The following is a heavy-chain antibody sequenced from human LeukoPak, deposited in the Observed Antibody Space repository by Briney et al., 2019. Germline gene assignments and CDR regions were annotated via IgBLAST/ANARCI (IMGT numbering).Heavy chain of an antibody. CDR2: IYYSGST. CDR3: ARVGYCTNGVCYNWFDP. Sequence: SQTLSLTCTVSGGSISRSSYYWGWIRQPPGKGLEWIGSIYYSGSTHYNPSLKSRVTISADTSKNQFSLKLASVTAADTSVYSCARVGYCTNGVCYNWFDPWGQGTLVTVSS. D-gene: IGHD2-8*01. CDR1: GGSISRSSYY. J-gene: IGHJ5*02. V-gene: IGHV4-39*01.